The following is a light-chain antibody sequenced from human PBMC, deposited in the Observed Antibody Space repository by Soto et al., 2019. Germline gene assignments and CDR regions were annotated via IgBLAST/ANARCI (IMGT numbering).Light chain of an antibody. CDR3: QQYDNYPLS. J-gene: IGKJ4*01. V-gene: IGKV1-5*01. CDR1: QSVRSW. Sequence: DIQMTQSPSSLYASVGDRGTITCRASQSVRSWLAWHQQKPGRAPKLLIYDASSLESGVPSRFSGSGSGTEFTLTISNLQPDDFATYYCQQYDNYPLSFGGGTKVDIK. CDR2: DAS.